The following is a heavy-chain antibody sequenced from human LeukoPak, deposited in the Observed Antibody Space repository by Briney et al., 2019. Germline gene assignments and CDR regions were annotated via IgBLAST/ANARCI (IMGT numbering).Heavy chain of an antibody. Sequence: GGSLRLSCAASGFTLSSYAMSWVRQAPGKGLEWVSAISGSGGSTYYADSVKGRFTISRDNSKNTLYLQMNSLRAEDTAVYYCAKPYDSSGYYYGAAPYNDYWGQGTLVTVSS. J-gene: IGHJ4*02. V-gene: IGHV3-23*01. CDR3: AKPYDSSGYYYGAAPYNDY. CDR1: GFTLSSYA. CDR2: ISGSGGST. D-gene: IGHD3-22*01.